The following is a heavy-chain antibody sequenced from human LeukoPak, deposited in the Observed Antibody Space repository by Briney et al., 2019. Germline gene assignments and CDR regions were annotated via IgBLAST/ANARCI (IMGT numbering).Heavy chain of an antibody. Sequence: SETLSLTCAVSGYSISSGYYWGWIRQPPGKGLEWIGSIYHSGSTYYNPSLKSRVTISVDTSKNQFSLKLSSVTAADTAVYYCARSGIVGATIGIFDYWGQGTPVTVSS. CDR1: GYSISSGYY. CDR2: IYHSGST. J-gene: IGHJ4*02. CDR3: ARSGIVGATIGIFDY. D-gene: IGHD1-26*01. V-gene: IGHV4-38-2*01.